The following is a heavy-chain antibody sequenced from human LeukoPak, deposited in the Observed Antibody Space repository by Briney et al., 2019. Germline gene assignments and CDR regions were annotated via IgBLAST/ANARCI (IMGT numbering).Heavy chain of an antibody. Sequence: PSETLSLTCTVSGGSISSYYWSWIRQPPGKGLEWIGYIYYSGSTNYNPSLKSRVTISIDTSKNQFSLKLSSVTAADTAVYYCARAPTSHVAHYGYYYGMDVWGQGTTVTVSS. J-gene: IGHJ6*02. D-gene: IGHD3-16*01. CDR2: IYYSGST. V-gene: IGHV4-59*01. CDR3: ARAPTSHVAHYGYYYGMDV. CDR1: GGSISSYY.